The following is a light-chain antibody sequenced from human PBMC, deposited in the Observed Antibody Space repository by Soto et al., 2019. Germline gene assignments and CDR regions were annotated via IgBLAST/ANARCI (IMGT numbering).Light chain of an antibody. CDR2: SAS. CDR1: QSISTW. Sequence: DIQMTQSPSTLSASVGDRVTITCRASQSISTWLAWYQQKPGKAPKLLIYSASDLKSGVPSRFSGSGFGTEFTLTITSLQPDDFATYYCQQYNSYSTFGPATFGQGTRVEIK. CDR3: QQYNSYSTFGPAT. V-gene: IGKV1-5*03. J-gene: IGKJ1*01.